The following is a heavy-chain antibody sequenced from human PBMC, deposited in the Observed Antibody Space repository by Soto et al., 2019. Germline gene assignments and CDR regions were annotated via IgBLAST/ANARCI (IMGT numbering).Heavy chain of an antibody. CDR1: GFTFRSYG. Sequence: QVQLVESGGGVVQPGRSLRLSCAASGFTFRSYGMHWVRQAPAKGLEWVAVISYDGSNKYYADSVKGRFTISRDNSKNTLYLQMNSLRAEDTAVYYCAKDWSAPYSSSSNWFDPWGQGTLVTVSS. CDR3: AKDWSAPYSSSSNWFDP. V-gene: IGHV3-30*18. J-gene: IGHJ5*02. CDR2: ISYDGSNK. D-gene: IGHD6-13*01.